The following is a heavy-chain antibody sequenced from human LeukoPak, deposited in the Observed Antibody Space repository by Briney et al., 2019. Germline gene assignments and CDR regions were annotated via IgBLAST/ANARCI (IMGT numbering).Heavy chain of an antibody. Sequence: GGSLRLSCAASGFTFSSYWMSWVRQAPGKGLEWVANIKLDGSEKYYVDSVKGRFTIPRDNAKNSLYLQMNNLRAEDTAVYYCARFPERYYFDYWGQGTLVTVSS. CDR2: IKLDGSEK. J-gene: IGHJ4*02. V-gene: IGHV3-7*01. CDR3: ARFPERYYFDY. D-gene: IGHD3-9*01. CDR1: GFTFSSYW.